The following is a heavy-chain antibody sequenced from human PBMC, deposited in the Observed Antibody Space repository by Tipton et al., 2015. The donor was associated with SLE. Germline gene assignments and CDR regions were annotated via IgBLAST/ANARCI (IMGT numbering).Heavy chain of an antibody. CDR1: GFSLSDSY. V-gene: IGHV3-11*04. CDR2: IGGSGPYI. J-gene: IGHJ4*02. CDR3: SRDPRSLDF. Sequence: SLRLSCAASGFSLSDSYMTWIRQAPGKGLQWVSYIGGSGPYINYVDSVKGRFTISRDNAKNSLYLQMNSLRDEDTAVYYCSRDPRSLDFWGQGTLVTVSS.